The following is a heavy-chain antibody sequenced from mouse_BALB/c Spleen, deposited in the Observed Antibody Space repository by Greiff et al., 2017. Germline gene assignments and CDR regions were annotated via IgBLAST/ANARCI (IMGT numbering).Heavy chain of an antibody. V-gene: IGHV5-6-3*01. CDR1: GFTFSSYG. Sequence: EVKLQQSGGGLVQPGGSLKLSCAASGFTFSSYGMSWVRQTPDKRLELVATINSNGGSTYYPDSVKGRFTISRDNAKNTLYLQMSSLKSEDTAMYYCARDNYGYDYFDYWGQGTTLTVSS. J-gene: IGHJ2*01. CDR3: ARDNYGYDYFDY. CDR2: INSNGGST. D-gene: IGHD1-2*01.